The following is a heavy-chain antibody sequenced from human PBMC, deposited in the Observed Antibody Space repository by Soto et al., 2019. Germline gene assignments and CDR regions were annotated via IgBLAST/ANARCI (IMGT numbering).Heavy chain of an antibody. V-gene: IGHV4-59*08. CDR2: VYYTGDT. CDR3: VRQGIDYLHGLVDM. Sequence: QVQLQQSGPRLVKPSETLSLTCTVSSGPDRSHNWGWIRQPPGRGLEGIGYVYYTGDTAYNPSLRGRVTISADTSTNDISLTLNSVTAADTAVYYCVRQGIDYLHGLVDMWGQGTTVSVSS. CDR1: SGPDRSHN. D-gene: IGHD4-17*01. J-gene: IGHJ6*02.